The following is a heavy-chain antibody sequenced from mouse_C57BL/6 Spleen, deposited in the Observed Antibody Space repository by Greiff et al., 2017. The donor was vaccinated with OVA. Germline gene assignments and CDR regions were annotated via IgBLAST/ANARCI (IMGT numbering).Heavy chain of an antibody. J-gene: IGHJ1*03. CDR1: GYTFTSYW. CDR2: IDPNSGGT. Sequence: VKLQQPGAELVKPGASVKLSCKASGYTFTSYWMHWVKQRPGRGLEWIGRIDPNSGGTKYNEKFKSKATLTVDKPASTAYMQLSSLTSEDSAVYYCARELPLRRDWYFDVWGTGTTVTVSS. V-gene: IGHV1-72*01. CDR3: ARELPLRRDWYFDV. D-gene: IGHD1-1*01.